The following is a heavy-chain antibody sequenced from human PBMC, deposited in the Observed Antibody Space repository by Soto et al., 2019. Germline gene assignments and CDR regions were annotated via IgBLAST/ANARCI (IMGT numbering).Heavy chain of an antibody. CDR3: ARDREIDYSSGWYDY. Sequence: QVQLVESGGGVVQPGRSLRLSCAASGFTFSSYAMHWVRQAPGKGLEWVAVISYDGSNKYYADSVKGRFTISRDNSKNPLYLQMNSLRAEDTAVYYCARDREIDYSSGWYDYWGQGTLVTVSS. J-gene: IGHJ4*02. V-gene: IGHV3-30-3*01. CDR1: GFTFSSYA. CDR2: ISYDGSNK. D-gene: IGHD6-19*01.